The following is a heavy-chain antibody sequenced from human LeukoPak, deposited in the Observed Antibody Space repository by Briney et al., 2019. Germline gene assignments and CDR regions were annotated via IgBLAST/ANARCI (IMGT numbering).Heavy chain of an antibody. Sequence: GGSLRLSCAASGFIFTDYGMHWVRQAPGKGLEWLTFIRYDGSDKYYANSVKGRFTISRDNSKNTLYLQMNSLRAEDAAVYYCARARGSYSFDCWGQGTLVTVSS. CDR3: ARARGSYSFDC. CDR2: IRYDGSDK. CDR1: GFIFTDYG. J-gene: IGHJ4*02. D-gene: IGHD1-26*01. V-gene: IGHV3-30*02.